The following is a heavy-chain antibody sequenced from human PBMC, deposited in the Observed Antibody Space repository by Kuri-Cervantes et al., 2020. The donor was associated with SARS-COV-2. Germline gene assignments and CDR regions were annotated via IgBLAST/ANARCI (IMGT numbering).Heavy chain of an antibody. CDR3: ARGGLCSGGSCYHYSYYMDV. Sequence: GESLKISCAASGFTFSSYGMHWVRQAPGKGLEWVSYISSSTTYTNHADSVKGRFTISRDNAKNSLYLHMDSLRAEDSAVYSCARGGLCSGGSCYHYSYYMDVWGKGTTVTVSS. CDR1: GFTFSSYG. V-gene: IGHV3-21*05. CDR2: ISSSTTYT. D-gene: IGHD2-15*01. J-gene: IGHJ6*03.